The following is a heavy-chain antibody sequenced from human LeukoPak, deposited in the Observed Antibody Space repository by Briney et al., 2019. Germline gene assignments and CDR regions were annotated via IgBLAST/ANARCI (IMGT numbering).Heavy chain of an antibody. Sequence: SETLSLTCTVSGGSISSYYWSWIRQPPGKGLEWIGYIYYSGSTNYNPSLKSRVTISVDTSKNQFSLKLSSVTAADTAVYYCARELPYTGYYFDYWGQGTLVTASS. V-gene: IGHV4-59*12. D-gene: IGHD3-16*01. J-gene: IGHJ4*02. CDR2: IYYSGST. CDR1: GGSISSYY. CDR3: ARELPYTGYYFDY.